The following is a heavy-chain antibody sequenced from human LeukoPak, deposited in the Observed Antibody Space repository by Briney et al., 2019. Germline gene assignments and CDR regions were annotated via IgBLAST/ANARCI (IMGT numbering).Heavy chain of an antibody. CDR2: ISGSGSII. D-gene: IGHD3-16*01. Sequence: GGSLRLSCAASGFTFSSYEMNWVRQAPGKGLEWASYISGSGSIIDYVDSVKGRFTISRDNAKNSLYLQMNSLRAEDTAVYYCASRFRGEVPFDIWGQGTVVTVSS. V-gene: IGHV3-48*03. CDR1: GFTFSSYE. J-gene: IGHJ3*02. CDR3: ASRFRGEVPFDI.